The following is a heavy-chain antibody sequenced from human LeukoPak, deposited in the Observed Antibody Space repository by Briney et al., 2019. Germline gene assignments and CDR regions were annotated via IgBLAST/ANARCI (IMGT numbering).Heavy chain of an antibody. J-gene: IGHJ4*02. CDR3: ARASGLLRFLEWLPAYFDY. Sequence: SETLSLTCTVSGGSISSYYWSWIRQPPGKGLEWIGYRSYSGSTNYDPSLKSRVTISVDTSKKQFSLKLSSVTAADTAVYYCARASGLLRFLEWLPAYFDYWGQGTLVTVSS. D-gene: IGHD3-3*01. CDR1: GGSISSYY. CDR2: RSYSGST. V-gene: IGHV4-59*01.